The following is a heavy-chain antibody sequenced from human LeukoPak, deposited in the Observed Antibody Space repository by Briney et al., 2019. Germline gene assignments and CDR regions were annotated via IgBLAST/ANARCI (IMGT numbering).Heavy chain of an antibody. CDR3: ARVTYGSGTYGAFDY. Sequence: GGSLRLSCAASGFTFSSYSLSWVRQAPGKGLEWVSTISGSGDNTYYADSVKGRFTISRDNSKNTLYLQMNSLRAEDTAVYYCARVTYGSGTYGAFDYWGQGTLVTVSS. D-gene: IGHD3-10*01. V-gene: IGHV3-23*01. CDR1: GFTFSSYS. J-gene: IGHJ4*02. CDR2: ISGSGDNT.